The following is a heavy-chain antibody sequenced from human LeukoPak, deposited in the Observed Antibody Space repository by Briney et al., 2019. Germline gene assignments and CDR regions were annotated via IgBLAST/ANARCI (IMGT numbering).Heavy chain of an antibody. CDR2: TRYDGSNK. V-gene: IGHV3-30*02. CDR3: ARGTMVRGGSDY. D-gene: IGHD3-10*01. CDR1: GFTFSSXG. Sequence: RLXCAASGFTFSSXGMHWVRQAPGKGLXXVAFTRYDGSNKYYADSVKGRFTISRDNSKNTLYLQMNSLRAEGTAVYYCARGTMVRGGSDYWGQGTLVTVSP. J-gene: IGHJ4*02.